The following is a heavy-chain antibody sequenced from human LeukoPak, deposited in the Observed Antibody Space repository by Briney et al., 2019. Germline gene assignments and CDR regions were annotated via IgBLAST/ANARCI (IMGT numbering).Heavy chain of an antibody. D-gene: IGHD3-10*01. Sequence: GESLKISCAASGFTVSRNYMSWVRQAPGKGLEWVSVIYSGGNTYYADFVKGRFTISRDNSKNTLYLQINSLTAEDTAVYYCANLPRGDYWGLGTLVPVSS. CDR2: IYSGGNT. V-gene: IGHV3-53*01. J-gene: IGHJ4*02. CDR1: GFTVSRNY. CDR3: ANLPRGDY.